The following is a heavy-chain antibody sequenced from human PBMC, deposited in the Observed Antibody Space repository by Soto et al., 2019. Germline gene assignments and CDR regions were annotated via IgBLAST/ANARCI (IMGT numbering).Heavy chain of an antibody. CDR2: IRSKAYGGTT. CDR1: GFTFGDYA. Sequence: HPGGSLRLSCTASGFTFGDYAMSWLRQAPGKGLEWVGFIRSKAYGGTTEYAASVKGRFTISRDDSKSIAYLQMNSLKTEDTAVYYCTRREYYDFWSGYHFDYWGQGTLVTVSS. D-gene: IGHD3-3*01. CDR3: TRREYYDFWSGYHFDY. V-gene: IGHV3-49*03. J-gene: IGHJ4*02.